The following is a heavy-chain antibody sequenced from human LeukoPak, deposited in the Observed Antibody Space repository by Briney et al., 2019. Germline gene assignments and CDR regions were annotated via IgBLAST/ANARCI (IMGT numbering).Heavy chain of an antibody. V-gene: IGHV3-30*04. Sequence: GRSLRLSCAASGLTFSSYAMHWVRQAPGKGLEWVAVISYDGSNKYYADSVKGRFTISRDNSRNTPYLQMNSLRAEDTAVYYCARDVERGYSGYDWGTAFDYWGQGTLVTVSS. J-gene: IGHJ4*02. CDR3: ARDVERGYSGYDWGTAFDY. CDR2: ISYDGSNK. CDR1: GLTFSSYA. D-gene: IGHD5-12*01.